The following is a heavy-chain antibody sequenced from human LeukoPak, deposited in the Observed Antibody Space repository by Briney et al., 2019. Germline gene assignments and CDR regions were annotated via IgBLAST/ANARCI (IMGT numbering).Heavy chain of an antibody. CDR3: ARAPTYYYDSSGYSFDP. CDR2: IYYSGST. D-gene: IGHD3-22*01. Sequence: SQTLSLTCTVSGGSISSGGYYWSWIRQHPGKGLEWIGYIYYSGSTYYNPSLKSRVTISVDTSKNQFSLKLSSVTAADTAVYYCARAPTYYYDSSGYSFDPWGQGTLVTVSS. V-gene: IGHV4-31*03. J-gene: IGHJ5*02. CDR1: GGSISSGGYY.